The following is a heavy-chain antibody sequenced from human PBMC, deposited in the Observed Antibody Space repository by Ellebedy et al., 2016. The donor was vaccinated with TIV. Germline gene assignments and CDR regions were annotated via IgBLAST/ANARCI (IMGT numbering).Heavy chain of an antibody. D-gene: IGHD2-2*01. CDR2: IWSDGSSK. V-gene: IGHV3-33*01. J-gene: IGHJ3*01. CDR3: ARGGYCSSKSCAPAAAFDV. Sequence: GGSLRLSCAASGFPSSTYVTHCVRQAPGKWLEWAAVIWSDGSSKYYADSVKGRFTISGDSSKNTVYLQMTSLRADDTAVYYCARGGYCSSKSCAPAAAFDVWGPGTEVTISS. CDR1: GFPSSTYV.